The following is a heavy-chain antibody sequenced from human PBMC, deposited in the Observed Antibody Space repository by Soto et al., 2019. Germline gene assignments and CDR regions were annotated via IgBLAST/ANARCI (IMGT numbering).Heavy chain of an antibody. CDR1: GGSINGLY. Sequence: QVQLQESGPGLVKPSETLSLTCTVSGGSINGLYWSWIRQPPGKGLEWIGYIYYSGSTNYNPSLKSLATISGSTSKKPFSLKMSSVTAADTAVYHCARGIAEACTRWFDPWGQGTLVTVSS. D-gene: IGHD6-13*01. V-gene: IGHV4-59*11. CDR2: IYYSGST. J-gene: IGHJ5*02. CDR3: ARGIAEACTRWFDP.